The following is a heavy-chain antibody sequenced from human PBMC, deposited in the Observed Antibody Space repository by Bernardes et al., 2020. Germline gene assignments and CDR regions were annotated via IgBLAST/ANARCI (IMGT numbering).Heavy chain of an antibody. Sequence: ASVKVSCKASGYTFTSYGISWVRQAPGQGLEWMGWVSAYNGNTNYAQKLQGRVTMTTDTSTSTAYMELRSLRSDDTAVYYCARNNQKGSGSYYLAVIDYWGQGTLVTVSS. CDR2: VSAYNGNT. CDR3: ARNNQKGSGSYYLAVIDY. D-gene: IGHD3-10*01. J-gene: IGHJ4*02. V-gene: IGHV1-18*01. CDR1: GYTFTSYG.